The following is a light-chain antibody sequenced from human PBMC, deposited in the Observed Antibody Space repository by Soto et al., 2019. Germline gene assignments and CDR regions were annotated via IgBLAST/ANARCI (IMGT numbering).Light chain of an antibody. J-gene: IGKJ5*01. V-gene: IGKV1-39*01. CDR2: AAS. CDR3: QQSYSTPQIT. CDR1: QSISSY. Sequence: DIQMTQSPSSMSESVGSRVTITCTASQSISSYLNWYQQKPGKAPKLLIYAASSLQSGVPSRFSGSGSGTDFTLTISSLQPEDFATYYCQQSYSTPQITFGQGTRLEIK.